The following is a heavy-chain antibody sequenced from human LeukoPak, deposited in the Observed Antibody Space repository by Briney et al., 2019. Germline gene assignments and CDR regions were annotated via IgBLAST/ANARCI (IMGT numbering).Heavy chain of an antibody. CDR3: AWLNEDY. V-gene: IGHV4-39*01. D-gene: IGHD3-22*01. Sequence: SETLSLTCTASGGSISSSSYYWGWIRQPPGKGLEWIGSIYYSGSTYYNPSLKSRVTISVDTSKNQFSLKLSSVTAADTAVYYCAWLNEDYWGQGTLVTVSS. CDR1: GGSISSSSYY. J-gene: IGHJ4*02. CDR2: IYYSGST.